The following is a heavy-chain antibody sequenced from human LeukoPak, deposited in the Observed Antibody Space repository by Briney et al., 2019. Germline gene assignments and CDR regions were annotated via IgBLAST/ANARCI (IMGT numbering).Heavy chain of an antibody. V-gene: IGHV3-48*01. CDR3: ARASSRGYYYYYYMDV. J-gene: IGHJ6*03. Sequence: QTGGSLRLSCAASGFTFSSYSMNWVRQAPGKGLEWISYISSSGSPIYYADSVKGRFTISRDNAKNSLYLQMNSLRAEDTAVYYCARASSRGYYYYYYMDVWGKGTTVTISS. CDR1: GFTFSSYS. CDR2: ISSSGSPI.